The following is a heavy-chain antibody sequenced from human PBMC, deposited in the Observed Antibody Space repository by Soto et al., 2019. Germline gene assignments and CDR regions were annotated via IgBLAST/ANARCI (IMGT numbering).Heavy chain of an antibody. CDR1: GGSISSGDYY. V-gene: IGHV4-30-4*01. J-gene: IGHJ5*02. D-gene: IGHD3-10*01. CDR3: ARVPRPGWFDP. Sequence: QVQLQESGPGLVKPSQTLSLTCTVSGGSISSGDYYWSWIRQPPGKGLEWIGFIYYTGSTYYNPSLKSRVTISIDTSKNQFFLTLSSVTAADTAVYYCARVPRPGWFDPWGQGTLVTVSS. CDR2: IYYTGST.